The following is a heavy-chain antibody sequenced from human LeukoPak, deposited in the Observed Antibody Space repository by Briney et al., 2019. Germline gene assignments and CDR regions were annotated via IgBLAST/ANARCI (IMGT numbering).Heavy chain of an antibody. V-gene: IGHV3-11*04. J-gene: IGHJ4*02. Sequence: GGSLRLSCAASGFTFSDYYMSWIRQAPGKGLEWVSYISSSGSTIYYADSVKGRFTISRDNAKNSLYLQMNSLRAEDTAVYYCAKHLWRDLLWFGEGYYFGYWGQGTLVTVSS. CDR3: AKHLWRDLLWFGEGYYFGY. CDR1: GFTFSDYY. D-gene: IGHD3-10*01. CDR2: ISSSGSTI.